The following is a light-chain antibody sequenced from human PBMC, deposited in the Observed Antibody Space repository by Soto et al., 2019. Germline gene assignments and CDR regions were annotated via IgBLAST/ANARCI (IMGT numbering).Light chain of an antibody. Sequence: IQMTQSPSSLSASVGDTVAITCRASQGIGHDLGWYQQKPGKAPKLLIYAASSLQSGVPSRFSGSGSGTDFTLTISSLQPEDFATYYCQQSYSTPQTFGQGTKVDI. CDR2: AAS. J-gene: IGKJ1*01. CDR3: QQSYSTPQT. V-gene: IGKV1-39*01. CDR1: QGIGHD.